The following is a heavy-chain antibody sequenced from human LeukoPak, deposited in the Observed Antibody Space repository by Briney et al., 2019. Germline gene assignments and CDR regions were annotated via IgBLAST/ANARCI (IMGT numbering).Heavy chain of an antibody. CDR2: INPNSGGA. CDR3: ARVRRYCSGGSCYSAYYFDY. V-gene: IGHV1-2*02. J-gene: IGHJ4*02. D-gene: IGHD2-15*01. Sequence: EASVKVSCKASGYTFTGYYMHWVRRAPGQGLELMGWINPNSGGANYAQKFQGRVTMTRDTSISTAYMELSRLRSDDTAVYYCARVRRYCSGGSCYSAYYFDYWGQGTLVTVSS. CDR1: GYTFTGYY.